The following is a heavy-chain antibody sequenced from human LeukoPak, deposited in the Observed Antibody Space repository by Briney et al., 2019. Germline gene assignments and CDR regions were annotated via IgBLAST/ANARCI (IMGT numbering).Heavy chain of an antibody. J-gene: IGHJ5*02. CDR1: GFTFDDYA. CDR3: AKAGSSSLSDWFDP. Sequence: PGGSLRLSCAASGFTFDDYAMHWVRQAPGKGLEWVSGISWNSGSIGYADSVKGRFTISRDNAKNSLYLQMNSLRAEDTALYYCAKAGSSSLSDWFDPWGQGTLVTVSS. D-gene: IGHD6-6*01. CDR2: ISWNSGSI. V-gene: IGHV3-9*01.